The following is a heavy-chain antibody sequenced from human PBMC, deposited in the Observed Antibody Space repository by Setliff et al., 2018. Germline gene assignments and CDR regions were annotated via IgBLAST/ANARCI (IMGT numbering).Heavy chain of an antibody. Sequence: GGSLRLSCAASGFAFSRHTMNWVRQTPGGGLEWVAVILDDGVKKYHADSVKGRFTISRDNSKNTLYLQMNSLRPEDTAVYYCARTCSGSGCYAGLESWGQGTPVTVSS. J-gene: IGHJ4*02. D-gene: IGHD2-15*01. CDR3: ARTCSGSGCYAGLES. CDR1: GFAFSRHT. V-gene: IGHV3-30*03. CDR2: ILDDGVKK.